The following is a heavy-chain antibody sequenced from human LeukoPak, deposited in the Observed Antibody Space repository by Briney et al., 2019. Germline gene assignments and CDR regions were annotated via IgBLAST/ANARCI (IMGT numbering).Heavy chain of an antibody. V-gene: IGHV3-23*01. J-gene: IGHJ4*02. CDR1: GFTFSSYA. D-gene: IGHD3-10*01. Sequence: GGSLRLSCAASGFTFSSYAMSWVRQAPGKGLEWVSAISGSGGSTYYADSVKGRFTISRDNSKNTLYLQMNSLRAEDTAVYYCAKDLAVYYGSGGYYDVGPFHYWGQGTLVTVSS. CDR3: AKDLAVYYGSGGYYDVGPFHY. CDR2: ISGSGGST.